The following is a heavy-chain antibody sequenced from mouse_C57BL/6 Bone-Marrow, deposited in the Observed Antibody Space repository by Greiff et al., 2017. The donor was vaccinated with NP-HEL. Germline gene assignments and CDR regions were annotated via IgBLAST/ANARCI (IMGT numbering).Heavy chain of an antibody. CDR3: AIRGIYDYDVRFAY. CDR2: IHPSDSDT. V-gene: IGHV1-74*01. Sequence: VQLQQPGAELVKPGASVKVSCKASGYTFTSYWMHWVKQRPGQGLEWIGRIHPSDSDTNYNQKFKGKATLTVDKSSSTAYMQLSSLTSEDSAVYYCAIRGIYDYDVRFAYWGQGTLVTVSA. J-gene: IGHJ3*01. D-gene: IGHD2-4*01. CDR1: GYTFTSYW.